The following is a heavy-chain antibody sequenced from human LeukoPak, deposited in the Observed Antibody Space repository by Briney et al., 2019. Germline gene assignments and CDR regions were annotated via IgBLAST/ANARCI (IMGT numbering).Heavy chain of an antibody. CDR2: INPSGGST. Sequence: ASVKVSCKASGYTFTSYYMHWVRQAPGQGLEWMGIINPSGGSTSYAQKFQGRVTMTRDTSISTAYMELSRLRSDDTAVYYCARSVTMIVVVMRGGLGYWGQGTLVTVSS. J-gene: IGHJ4*02. D-gene: IGHD3-22*01. CDR1: GYTFTSYY. V-gene: IGHV1-46*01. CDR3: ARSVTMIVVVMRGGLGY.